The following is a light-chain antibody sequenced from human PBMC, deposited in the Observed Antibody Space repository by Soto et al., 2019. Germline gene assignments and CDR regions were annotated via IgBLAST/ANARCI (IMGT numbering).Light chain of an antibody. Sequence: EIVMTQSPATLSVSPGERATLSCRASQSVSSNLAWYQQKPGQAPRLLIYGASTRATGIPARFSGSGSGTELTLTISSLQSEDFAVYYCQQYNNWPRTFGGGTEVEIK. V-gene: IGKV3-15*01. CDR1: QSVSSN. CDR3: QQYNNWPRT. CDR2: GAS. J-gene: IGKJ4*01.